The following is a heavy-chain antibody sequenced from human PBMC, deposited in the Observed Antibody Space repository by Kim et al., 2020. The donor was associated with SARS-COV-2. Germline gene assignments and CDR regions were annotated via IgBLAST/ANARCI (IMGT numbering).Heavy chain of an antibody. CDR3: ARASHGTYYDTGFDP. V-gene: IGHV3-30-3*01. J-gene: IGHJ5*02. Sequence: GSLRLSCAASGFTFSSYAMHWVRQAPGKGLEWVAVISYDGSNKYYADSVKGRFTISRDNSKNTLYLQMNSLRAEDTAVYYCARASHGTYYDTGFDPWGQGTLVTVSS. CDR2: ISYDGSNK. CDR1: GFTFSSYA. D-gene: IGHD3-9*01.